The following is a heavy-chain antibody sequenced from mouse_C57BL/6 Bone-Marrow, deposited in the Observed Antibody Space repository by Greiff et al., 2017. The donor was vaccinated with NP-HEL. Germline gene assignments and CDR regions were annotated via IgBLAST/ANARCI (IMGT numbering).Heavy chain of an antibody. CDR2: IDPETGGT. V-gene: IGHV1-15*01. CDR1: GYTFTAYE. CDR3: TIEAY. J-gene: IGHJ3*01. Sequence: QVQLQQSGAELVRPGASVTLSCKASGYTFTAYEMHWVKQTPVHGLEWIGAIDPETGGTAYHQKFKGKAILTADKSSSTAYMELRSLTSEDSAVYYCTIEAYWGQGTLVTVSA.